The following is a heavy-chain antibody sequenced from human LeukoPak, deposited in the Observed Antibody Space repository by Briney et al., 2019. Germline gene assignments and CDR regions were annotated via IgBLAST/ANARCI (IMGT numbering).Heavy chain of an antibody. CDR2: IYHSGST. J-gene: IGHJ6*03. CDR1: GYSISSGYY. D-gene: IGHD2-2*01. V-gene: IGHV4-38-2*02. CDR3: AKLGRYCSSTSCPYSSHYYYYYMDV. Sequence: SETLSLTCTVSGYSISSGYYWGWIRQPPGKGLEWIGSIYHSGSTYYNPSFKSRVTISVDTSKNQFSLKLSSVTAADTAVYYCAKLGRYCSSTSCPYSSHYYYYYMDVWGKGTTVTVSS.